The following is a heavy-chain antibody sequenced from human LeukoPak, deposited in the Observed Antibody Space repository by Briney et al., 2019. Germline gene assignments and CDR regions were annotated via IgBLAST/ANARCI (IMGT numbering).Heavy chain of an antibody. CDR1: GGSISSYY. D-gene: IGHD5/OR15-5a*01. Sequence: SETLSLTCTVSGGSISSYYWSWIRQPPGKGLEWIGYIYCSGSTNYNPSLKSRVTISVDTSKNQFSLKLSSVTAADTAVYYCAREGVSTTHFDYWGQGTLVTVSS. CDR2: IYCSGST. J-gene: IGHJ4*02. CDR3: AREGVSTTHFDY. V-gene: IGHV4-59*01.